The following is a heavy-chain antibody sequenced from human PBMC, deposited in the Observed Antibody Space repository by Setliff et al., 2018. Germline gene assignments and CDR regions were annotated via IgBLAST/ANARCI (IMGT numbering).Heavy chain of an antibody. CDR1: GFTFSSYS. CDR3: TRFGDRDGVGI. CDR2: ISSSSSYI. J-gene: IGHJ3*02. Sequence: PGGSLRLSCAASGFTFSSYSMNWVRQAPGKGLEWVSSISSSSSYIYYADSVKGRFTISRDNANKFLYLHMNSVRDEDTALYHCTRFGDRDGVGIWGQGTMVTVSS. D-gene: IGHD2-8*01. V-gene: IGHV3-21*04.